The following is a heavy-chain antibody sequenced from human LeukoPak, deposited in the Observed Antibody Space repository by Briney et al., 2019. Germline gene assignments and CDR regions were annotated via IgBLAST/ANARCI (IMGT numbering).Heavy chain of an antibody. CDR1: GGTFSSYA. CDR3: AKGFGDVVVTAIADY. CDR2: IIPILGIA. V-gene: IGHV1-69*04. Sequence: SVKVSCKASGGTFSSYAISWVRQAPGQGLEWMGRIIPILGIANYAQKFQGRVTITADKSTSTAYMELSSLRSEDTAVYYCAKGFGDVVVTAIADYWGQGTLVTVS. D-gene: IGHD2-21*02. J-gene: IGHJ4*02.